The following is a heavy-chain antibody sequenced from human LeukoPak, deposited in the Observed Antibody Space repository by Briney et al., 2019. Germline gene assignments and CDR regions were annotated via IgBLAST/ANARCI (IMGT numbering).Heavy chain of an antibody. CDR3: ARDRYSSSSVRRDPDCYYDDYMDV. J-gene: IGHJ6*03. CDR1: GYTFTGYY. CDR2: INPNSGGT. V-gene: IGHV1-2*02. Sequence: ASVKVSCKASGYTFTGYYMHWVRQAPGQGLEWMGWINPNSGGTNYAQKFQGRVTMTRDTSISTAYMELSRLRSDDTAVYYCARDRYSSSSVRRDPDCYYDDYMDVWGKGTTVTVSS. D-gene: IGHD6-6*01.